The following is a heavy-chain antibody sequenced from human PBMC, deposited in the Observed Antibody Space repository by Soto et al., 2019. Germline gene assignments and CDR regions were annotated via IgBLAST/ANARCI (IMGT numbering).Heavy chain of an antibody. CDR1: GYSFTSYW. J-gene: IGHJ6*02. D-gene: IGHD6-6*01. CDR3: ARKSSSSSDYYYGMDV. CDR2: IYPGDSDT. V-gene: IGHV5-51*01. Sequence: GESLKISCKGSGYSFTSYWIGWVRQMPGKGLEWMGIIYPGDSDTRYSPSFQGQVTISADKSISTAYLQWSSLKASDTAMYYCARKSSSSSDYYYGMDVWGQGTTVTVSS.